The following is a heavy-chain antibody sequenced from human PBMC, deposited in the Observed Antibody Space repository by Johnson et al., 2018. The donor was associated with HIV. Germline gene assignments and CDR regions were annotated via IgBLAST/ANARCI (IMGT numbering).Heavy chain of an antibody. CDR2: ISWNSGSI. D-gene: IGHD6-6*01. V-gene: IGHV3-23*04. J-gene: IGHJ3*02. Sequence: VQLVESGGGLVQPGGSLRLSCAASGFTFSSYAMSWVRQAPGKGLEWVSAISWNSGSIGYADSVKGRFTISRDNAKNSLYLQMNSLRAEDTAVYYCARDYSSSCAFDIWGQGTMVTVSS. CDR1: GFTFSSYA. CDR3: ARDYSSSCAFDI.